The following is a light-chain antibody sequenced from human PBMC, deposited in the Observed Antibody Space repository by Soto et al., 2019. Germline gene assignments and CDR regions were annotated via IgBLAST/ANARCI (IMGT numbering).Light chain of an antibody. CDR2: EVS. CDR3: SSYTSTTTRV. CDR1: SSDVGGYNY. J-gene: IGLJ1*01. V-gene: IGLV2-14*03. Sequence: QSVLTQPACVSGSPGQSITSSCTGTSSDVGGYNYVSWYQQHPGKGPKLMIYEVSNRPSGVSNRFSGSKSGNTAALTISGLQAEDEADYYCSSYTSTTTRVFGTGTKVTVL.